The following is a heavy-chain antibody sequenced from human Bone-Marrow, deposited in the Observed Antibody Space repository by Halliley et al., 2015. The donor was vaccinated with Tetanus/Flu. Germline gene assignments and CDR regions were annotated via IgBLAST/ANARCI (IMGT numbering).Heavy chain of an antibody. CDR3: ARNFWPCDYVWGTFGQ. D-gene: IGHD3-16*01. J-gene: IGHJ4*02. V-gene: IGHV4-28*01. Sequence: GYIFYEGGPGYNPSRKSRVSMSVDTSKNQFSLKLTSVTAADTAVFFCARNFWPCDYVWGTFGQWGQGTLVSVSS. CDR2: IFYEGGP.